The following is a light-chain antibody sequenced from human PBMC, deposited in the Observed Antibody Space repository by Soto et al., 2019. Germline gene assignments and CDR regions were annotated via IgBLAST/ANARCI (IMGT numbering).Light chain of an antibody. V-gene: IGLV2-8*01. CDR1: SSDVGGYNY. CDR3: SSYADSALL. Sequence: QSALTQPPSASGSPGQSVTISCTGTSSDVGGYNYVSWYQQHPGKAPKLIIYEVSKRPSGVPDRFSGSKSGNTASLTVSGLQAEDEADYYCSSYADSALLFGGGTQLTVL. J-gene: IGLJ2*01. CDR2: EVS.